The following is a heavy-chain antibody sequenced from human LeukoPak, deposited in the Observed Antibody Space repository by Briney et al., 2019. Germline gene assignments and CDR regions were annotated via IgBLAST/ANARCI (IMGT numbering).Heavy chain of an antibody. CDR3: AKSNGYFEY. CDR2: ITSSGGRS. D-gene: IGHD3-22*01. CDR1: SSYA. J-gene: IGHJ4*02. V-gene: IGHV3-23*01. Sequence: PGGSLRLSCAASSSYAMSWVRQAPGKGLEWVSTITSSGGRSYYADSVKGRFTISRDNSKNTLYLQMNSLRVEDTAVYYCAKSNGYFEYWGQGTLVSVSS.